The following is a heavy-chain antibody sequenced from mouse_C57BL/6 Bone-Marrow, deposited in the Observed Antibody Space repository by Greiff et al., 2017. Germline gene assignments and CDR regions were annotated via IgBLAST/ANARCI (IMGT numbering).Heavy chain of an antibody. CDR2: ISYDGSN. V-gene: IGHV3-6*01. J-gene: IGHJ3*01. CDR3: ARGNWYGAAWFAY. Sequence: ESGPGLVKPSQSLSLTCSVTGYSITSGYYWNWIRQFPGNKLEWMGYISYDGSNNYNPSLKNRISIPRDTSKNQFFLKLNSVTTEDTATYDCARGNWYGAAWFAYWGQGTLVTVSA. CDR1: GYSITSGYY. D-gene: IGHD2-1*01.